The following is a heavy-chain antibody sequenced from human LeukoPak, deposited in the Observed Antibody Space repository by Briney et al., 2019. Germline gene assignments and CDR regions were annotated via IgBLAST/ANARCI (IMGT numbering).Heavy chain of an antibody. CDR1: GYTFTGYY. J-gene: IGHJ6*03. CDR2: INPNSGGT. CDR3: ARDFFRWFGESRAPYYYMDV. D-gene: IGHD3-10*01. V-gene: IGHV1-2*02. Sequence: ASVKVSCKASGYTFTGYYMHWVRQAPGQGLEWMGWINPNSGGTNYAQKFQGRVTMTRDTSISTAYMELSRLRSDDTAVYYCARDFFRWFGESRAPYYYMDVWGKGTTVTVSS.